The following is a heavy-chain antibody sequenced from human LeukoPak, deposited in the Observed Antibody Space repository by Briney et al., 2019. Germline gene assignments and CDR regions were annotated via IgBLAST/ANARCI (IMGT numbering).Heavy chain of an antibody. CDR3: AKELLARDGGYITTLDS. CDR1: GFPFDDYT. CDR2: ISWHGGST. Sequence: PGGSLRLSCAASGFPFDDYTIHWVRQAPGKGLEWVSHISWHGGSTYYADSVKGRFTISRDNSKNSLYLQMNSLRPEDTALYYCAKELLARDGGYITTLDSWGQGTLVTVSS. J-gene: IGHJ4*02. V-gene: IGHV3-43*01. D-gene: IGHD3-22*01.